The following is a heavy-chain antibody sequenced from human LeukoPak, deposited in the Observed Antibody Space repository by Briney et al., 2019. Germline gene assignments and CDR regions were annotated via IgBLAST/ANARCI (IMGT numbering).Heavy chain of an antibody. CDR3: ARRDYAAWFDP. V-gene: IGHV4-39*01. J-gene: IGHJ5*02. CDR2: VYYSGST. CDR1: GDSITSGGLY. D-gene: IGHD4/OR15-4a*01. Sequence: KPSETLSLTCNVSGDSITSGGLYWAWIRQSPGKGLEWIGNVYYSGSTQYNPSLRGRVSISMDMTKNQFSLNLNSVSVTDTAIYYCARRDYAAWFDPWGQGTLVTVSS.